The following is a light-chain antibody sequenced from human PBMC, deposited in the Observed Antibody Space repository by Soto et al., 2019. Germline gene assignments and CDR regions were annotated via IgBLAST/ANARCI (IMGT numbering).Light chain of an antibody. CDR1: QSVLYNSDNKNY. J-gene: IGKJ4*01. Sequence: DIVMTQSPDSLAVSLGERATTNCKSSQSVLYNSDNKNYLAWYQQKAGQPPKLLIYWASTRDSGVPDRFSGSGSGADFTLTISHLQAEDVAVYYCQQYYTTLSFGGGTKVEIK. CDR3: QQYYTTLS. V-gene: IGKV4-1*01. CDR2: WAS.